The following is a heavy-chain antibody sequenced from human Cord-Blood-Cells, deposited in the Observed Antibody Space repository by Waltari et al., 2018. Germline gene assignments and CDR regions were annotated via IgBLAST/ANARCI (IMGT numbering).Heavy chain of an antibody. CDR1: GGSISSSSYY. D-gene: IGHD3-3*01. J-gene: IGHJ5*02. V-gene: IGHV4-39*01. CDR3: ARHRKNITIFGVVIISNWFDP. CDR2: IYYSGST. Sequence: QLQLQESGPGLVQPSETLSLTCTVSGGSISSSSYYWGWVRQPPGKGLEWIGSIYYSGSTYYNPSLKSRVTISVDTSKNQFSLKLSSVTAADTAVYYCARHRKNITIFGVVIISNWFDPWGQGTLVTVSS.